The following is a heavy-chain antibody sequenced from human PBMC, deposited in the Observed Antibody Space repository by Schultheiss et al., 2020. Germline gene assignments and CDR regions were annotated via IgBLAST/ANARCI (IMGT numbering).Heavy chain of an antibody. V-gene: IGHV3-NL1*01. CDR3: ARDSRRSFDY. J-gene: IGHJ4*02. Sequence: GESLKISCAASGFTFSSYGMHWVRQAPGKGLEWVSGISWNSGSIGYADSVKGRFTISRDNSKNTLYLQMNSLRAEDTAVYYCARDSRRSFDYWGQGTLVTVSS. CDR2: ISWNSGSI. CDR1: GFTFSSYG.